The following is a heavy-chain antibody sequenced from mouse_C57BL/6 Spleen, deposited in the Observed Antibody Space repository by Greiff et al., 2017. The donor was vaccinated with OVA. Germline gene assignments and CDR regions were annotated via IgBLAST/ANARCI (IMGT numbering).Heavy chain of an antibody. Sequence: QVQLKQSGPGLVQPSQSLSITCTVSGFSLTSYGVHWVRQSPGKGLEWLGVIWSGGSTDYNAEFISRLSISKDKSKSQVFFKMNSLQADDTAIYYCARNEDYAWFAYWGQGTLVTVSA. CDR2: IWSGGST. J-gene: IGHJ3*01. CDR3: ARNEDYAWFAY. D-gene: IGHD2-4*01. CDR1: GFSLTSYG. V-gene: IGHV2-2*01.